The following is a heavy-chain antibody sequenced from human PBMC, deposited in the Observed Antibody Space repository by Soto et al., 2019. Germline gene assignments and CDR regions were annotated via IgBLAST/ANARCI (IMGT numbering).Heavy chain of an antibody. Sequence: GGSLRLSCTASGFTFSSYGMGWVRQAPGKGLQWVSTIRGDGGQTHYTDSVKGRFSISRDNSKNTVYLQMDSLRAEDTAMYFCARDVDLDSDDVFSYWCQGTQVTVSS. D-gene: IGHD4-17*01. J-gene: IGHJ4*02. CDR2: IRGDGGQT. CDR3: ARDVDLDSDDVFSY. CDR1: GFTFSSYG. V-gene: IGHV3-23*01.